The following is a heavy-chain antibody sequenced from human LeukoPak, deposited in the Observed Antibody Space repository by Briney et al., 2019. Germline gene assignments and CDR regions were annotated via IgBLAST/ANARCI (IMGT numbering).Heavy chain of an antibody. CDR1: GYTFTSYG. CDR2: ISAYNGNT. Sequence: ASVKVSYKASGYTFTSYGISWVRQAPGQGLEWMGWISAYNGNTNYAQKLQGRVTMTTDTSTSTAYMELRSLRSDDTAVYYCARVDCSGGSCYSGFDYWGQGTLVTVSS. CDR3: ARVDCSGGSCYSGFDY. J-gene: IGHJ4*02. D-gene: IGHD2-15*01. V-gene: IGHV1-18*01.